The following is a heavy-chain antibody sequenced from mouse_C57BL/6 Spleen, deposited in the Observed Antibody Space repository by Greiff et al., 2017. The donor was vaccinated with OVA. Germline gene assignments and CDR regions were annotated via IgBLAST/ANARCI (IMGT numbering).Heavy chain of an antibody. V-gene: IGHV1-47*01. CDR2: FHPYNVDT. Sequence: QVQLQQSGAELVKPGASVKMSCKASGYTFTTYPLEWMKQNHGTSLAWIGNFHPYNVDTKYNEKFTGKATFTVEKSTSTVYLERSRLTSDDSAFYYCARGDGRGFAYWGQGTLVTVSA. CDR3: ARGDGRGFAY. D-gene: IGHD1-1*01. CDR1: GYTFTTYP. J-gene: IGHJ3*01.